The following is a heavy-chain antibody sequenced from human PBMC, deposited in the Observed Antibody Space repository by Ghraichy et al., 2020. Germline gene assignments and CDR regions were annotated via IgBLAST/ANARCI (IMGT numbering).Heavy chain of an antibody. CDR2: IYSGGST. V-gene: IGHV3-53*01. D-gene: IGHD3-22*01. Sequence: GGSLRLSCAASGLTVSSNYMSWVRQAPGKGLEWVSVIYSGGSTYYADSVKGRFTISRDNSKNTLYLQMNSLRAEDTAVYYCARDYYDSSGYSAYFDYWGQGTLVTVSS. CDR1: GLTVSSNY. CDR3: ARDYYDSSGYSAYFDY. J-gene: IGHJ4*02.